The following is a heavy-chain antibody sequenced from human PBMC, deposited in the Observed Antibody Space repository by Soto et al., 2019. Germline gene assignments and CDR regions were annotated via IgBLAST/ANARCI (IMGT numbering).Heavy chain of an antibody. CDR2: ISTNGGTI. J-gene: IGHJ4*02. D-gene: IGHD6-19*01. CDR1: GFTFSIYA. V-gene: IGHV3-64*04. CDR3: VREIMKSIAVAGNGY. Sequence: PGGSLRLSCSASGFTFSIYAMHWVRQAPGDGLEYVSSISTNGGTIYYADSVKGRFTISRDNAKNSLYLQMNSLRDEDTAVYYCVREIMKSIAVAGNGYWGQGTLVTVSS.